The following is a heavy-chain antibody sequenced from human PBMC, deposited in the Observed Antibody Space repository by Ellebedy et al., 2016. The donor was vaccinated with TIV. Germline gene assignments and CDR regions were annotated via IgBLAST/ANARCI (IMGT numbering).Heavy chain of an antibody. V-gene: IGHV1-46*01. J-gene: IGHJ4*02. CDR1: GGTFSNYA. CDR3: ARDLYFDS. Sequence: AASVNVSCKASGGTFSNYAISWVRQAPGEGLEWMGVINPSGGSTSYAQKFKGRVTMTRDRSTGTAHMELTSLRSEDTAVYYCARDLYFDSWGQGTLVTVSS. CDR2: INPSGGST.